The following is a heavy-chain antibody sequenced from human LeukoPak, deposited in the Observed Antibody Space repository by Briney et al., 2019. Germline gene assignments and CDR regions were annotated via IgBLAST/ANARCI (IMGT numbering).Heavy chain of an antibody. CDR1: GFTFSSYG. D-gene: IGHD3-10*01. Sequence: GGSLRLSCAASGFTFSSYGMHWVRQAPGKGLEWVAGIRHDGSNKHYADSVKGLFTIPRDNSKNTLYMQMNSLRAEDTAVYYCAKDSSRGVNYYYYYYMDVWGKGTTVTMSS. CDR3: AKDSSRGVNYYYYYYMDV. V-gene: IGHV3-30*02. J-gene: IGHJ6*03. CDR2: IRHDGSNK.